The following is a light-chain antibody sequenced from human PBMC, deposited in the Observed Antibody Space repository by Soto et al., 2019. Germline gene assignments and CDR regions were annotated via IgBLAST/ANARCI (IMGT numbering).Light chain of an antibody. V-gene: IGLV2-14*01. CDR3: SSYTSSGTLYV. CDR1: ISDIGGSKY. Sequence: QCVLTQPASLSGSPGQSVTISCTGTISDIGGSKYVSWYQQHPGKAPKLMIYEVTYRPSGVSDRFSGSKSGNTASLTVSGLQAEDEADYYCSSYTSSGTLYVFGTGTKVTVL. CDR2: EVT. J-gene: IGLJ1*01.